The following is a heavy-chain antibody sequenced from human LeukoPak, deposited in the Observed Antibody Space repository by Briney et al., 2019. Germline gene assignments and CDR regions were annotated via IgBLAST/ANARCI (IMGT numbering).Heavy chain of an antibody. J-gene: IGHJ4*02. CDR3: AKDLVLRYFDRDAYYFDY. D-gene: IGHD3-9*01. Sequence: GGSLRLSCAASGFTFSSYAMSWVRQAPGKGLEWVSAISGSGGSTYYADSVKGRFTISRDNSKNTLYLQMNSLRAEDTAVYYCAKDLVLRYFDRDAYYFDYWGQGTLVTVSS. CDR2: ISGSGGST. V-gene: IGHV3-23*01. CDR1: GFTFSSYA.